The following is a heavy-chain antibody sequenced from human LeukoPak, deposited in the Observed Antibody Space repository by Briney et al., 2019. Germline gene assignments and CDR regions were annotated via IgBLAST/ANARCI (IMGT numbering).Heavy chain of an antibody. CDR3: ASQNKNFQNYFDY. CDR2: ISGSGNYV. Sequence: GGSLRLSCAASGFTFSSYAMSWVRQAPGKGLEWVSSISGSGNYVFYADSLRGRFTISRDNAKNSLFLQLNSLRVDDTAVYYCASQNKNFQNYFDYWGQGTLVTVSS. J-gene: IGHJ4*02. V-gene: IGHV3-21*01. D-gene: IGHD1/OR15-1a*01. CDR1: GFTFSSYA.